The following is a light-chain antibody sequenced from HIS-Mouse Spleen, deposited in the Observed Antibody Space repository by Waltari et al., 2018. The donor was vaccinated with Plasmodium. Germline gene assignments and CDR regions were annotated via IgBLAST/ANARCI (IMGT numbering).Light chain of an antibody. CDR3: YSTDSSGNHRV. V-gene: IGLV3-10*01. CDR2: EDS. CDR1: ALPKKY. J-gene: IGLJ3*02. Sequence: SYELTQPPSVSVSPGQTARITCSGDALPKKYAYWYQQKSGQAPVLVIYEDSKRPAGSPERFCGSSSGTRGTLTISGAQVEDEADYYCYSTDSSGNHRVFGGGTKLTVL.